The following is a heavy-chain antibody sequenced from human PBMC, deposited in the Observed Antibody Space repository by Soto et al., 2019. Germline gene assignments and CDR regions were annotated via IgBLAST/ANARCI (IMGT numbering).Heavy chain of an antibody. J-gene: IGHJ4*02. V-gene: IGHV3-66*01. CDR2: IYSGGST. CDR1: GFTVSSNY. Sequence: EVQLVESGGGLVQPGGSLRLSCAVSGFTVSSNYMSWVRQAPGKGLEWVSVIYSGGSTYYADSVKGRFTISRDNSKNTLYLQMNSLRAEDTAVYYCAREGIRSPLYYWGLGTLVTVSS. D-gene: IGHD4-17*01. CDR3: AREGIRSPLYY.